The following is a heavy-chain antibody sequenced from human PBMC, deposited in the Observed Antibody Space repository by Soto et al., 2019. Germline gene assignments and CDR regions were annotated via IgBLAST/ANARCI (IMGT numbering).Heavy chain of an antibody. V-gene: IGHV3-11*01. Sequence: GGSLRLSCAASGVPFSDYYMSWIRPAPGKGLEWVSYISNSGNMIFYADSVKGRFTISRDNAKNSLYLQMNDLRVEDTAVYYCARGTTIVGPTYFYDWGQGSLVPVSS. D-gene: IGHD1-26*01. CDR3: ARGTTIVGPTYFYD. CDR1: GVPFSDYY. J-gene: IGHJ4*02. CDR2: ISNSGNMI.